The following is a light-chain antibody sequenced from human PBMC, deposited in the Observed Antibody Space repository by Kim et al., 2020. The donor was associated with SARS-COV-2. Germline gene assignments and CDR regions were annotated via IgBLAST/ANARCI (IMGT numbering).Light chain of an antibody. CDR3: CSYAGSYTV. J-gene: IGLJ3*02. CDR1: SRDVGGYNY. Sequence: PGQSDTIACTGTSRDVGGYNYVSWYQQHPGKAPKLMIYDVSKRPSGVPDRFSGSKSGNTASLTISGLQAEDEADYYCCSYAGSYTVFGGGTQLTVL. CDR2: DVS. V-gene: IGLV2-11*01.